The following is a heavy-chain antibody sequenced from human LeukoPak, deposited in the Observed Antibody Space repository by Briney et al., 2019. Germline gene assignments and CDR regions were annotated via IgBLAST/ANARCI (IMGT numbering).Heavy chain of an antibody. CDR2: IYSGGST. V-gene: IGHV3-53*01. D-gene: IGHD3-22*01. CDR1: GFTVSSNY. Sequence: GSLRLSCAASGFTVSSNYMSWVRQAPGKGLEWVSVIYSGGSTYYADSVKGRFTISRDNSKNTLYLQMNSLRAEDTAVYYCARDHGSGDSSGYYANWFDPWGQGTLVTVSS. J-gene: IGHJ5*02. CDR3: ARDHGSGDSSGYYANWFDP.